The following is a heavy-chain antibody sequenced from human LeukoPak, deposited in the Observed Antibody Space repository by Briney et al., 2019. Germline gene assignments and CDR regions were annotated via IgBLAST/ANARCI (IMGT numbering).Heavy chain of an antibody. V-gene: IGHV1-8*01. CDR2: MNPNSVNT. J-gene: IGHJ5*02. CDR1: GYTFTSYD. D-gene: IGHD3-3*01. Sequence: ASVKVSCKASGYTFTSYDINWVRQDTGQGLEWMGWMNPNSVNTGYAQKFQGRVTMTRNTSISTAYMELSSLRSEDTAVYYCARVYSYYDFWSGSNWFDPWGQGTLVTVSS. CDR3: ARVYSYYDFWSGSNWFDP.